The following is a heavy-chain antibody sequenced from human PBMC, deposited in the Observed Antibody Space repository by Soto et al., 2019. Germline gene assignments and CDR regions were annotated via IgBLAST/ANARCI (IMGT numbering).Heavy chain of an antibody. CDR1: GFTFSSYG. Sequence: GGSLRLSCAASGFTFSSYGMHWVRQAPGKGLEWVAVIWYDGSNKYYADSVKGRFTISRDNSKNTLYLQMNSLRAEDTAVYYCARDGDNPPAYYDFRSGYWYGMDVWGQGTKVTVSS. D-gene: IGHD3-3*01. V-gene: IGHV3-33*01. CDR2: IWYDGSNK. CDR3: ARDGDNPPAYYDFRSGYWYGMDV. J-gene: IGHJ6*02.